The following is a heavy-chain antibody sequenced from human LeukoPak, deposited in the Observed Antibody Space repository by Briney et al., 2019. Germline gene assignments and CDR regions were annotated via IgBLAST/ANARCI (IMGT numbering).Heavy chain of an antibody. J-gene: IGHJ6*03. D-gene: IGHD6-6*01. Sequence: GGSLRLSCAASGFTFSGYNINWIRQAPGEGLEWVSSITSSGDIFYADSVKGRFTISRDNARNSLSLQMNSLRVGDTALYFCARESGYSSSSYHYYYYMDVWGKGTTVTVSS. CDR2: ITSSGDI. CDR1: GFTFSGYN. V-gene: IGHV3-69-1*02. CDR3: ARESGYSSSSYHYYYYMDV.